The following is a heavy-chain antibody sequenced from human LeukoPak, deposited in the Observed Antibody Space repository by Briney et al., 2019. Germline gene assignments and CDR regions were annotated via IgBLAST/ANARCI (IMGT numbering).Heavy chain of an antibody. V-gene: IGHV1-2*02. CDR2: INPNSGGT. Sequence: ASVKVSCKASGYTFTGYYMHWVRQAPGQGLEWMGWINPNSGGTNYAQKFQGRVTMTRDTSISTAYMELSRLRSDDTAVYYCARDIKRGVAAAGSRPSGYWGQGTLVSVSS. CDR1: GYTFTGYY. J-gene: IGHJ4*02. CDR3: ARDIKRGVAAAGSRPSGY. D-gene: IGHD6-13*01.